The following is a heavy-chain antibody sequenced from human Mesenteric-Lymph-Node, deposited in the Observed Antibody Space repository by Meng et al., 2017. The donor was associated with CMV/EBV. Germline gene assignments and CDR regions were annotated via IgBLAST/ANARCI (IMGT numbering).Heavy chain of an antibody. CDR2: IRYDGRNK. CDR3: AKEYYYGPGKAYGMDV. V-gene: IGHV3-30*02. Sequence: GESLKISCAASGFTFSSYGMHWVRQAPGKGLEWVAFIRYDGRNKYSADSVKGRFTISRDNSKNTLYLQMSSLRAEDTAVYYCAKEYYYGPGKAYGMDVWGQGTTVTVSS. CDR1: GFTFSSYG. D-gene: IGHD3-10*01. J-gene: IGHJ6*02.